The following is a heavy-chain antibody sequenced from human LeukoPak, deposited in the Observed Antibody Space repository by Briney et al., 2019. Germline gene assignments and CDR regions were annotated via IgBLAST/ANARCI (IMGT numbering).Heavy chain of an antibody. CDR2: IWYDGSNK. D-gene: IGHD1-26*01. CDR1: GFAFNKYG. CDR3: AKDAQGIVGAPVNWFDP. J-gene: IGHJ5*02. V-gene: IGHV3-33*06. Sequence: GGSLRLSCAASGFAFNKYGMHWVRQAPGKGLEWVAVIWYDGSNKKYVESVKGRFTISRDNSKNTVHLQMSSLGGEDTAVYYCAKDAQGIVGAPVNWFDPWGQGTLVTVSS.